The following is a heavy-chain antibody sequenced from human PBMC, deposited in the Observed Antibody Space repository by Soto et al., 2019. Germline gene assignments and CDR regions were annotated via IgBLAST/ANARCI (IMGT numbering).Heavy chain of an antibody. V-gene: IGHV4-39*01. CDR3: ARRKKGQWLPIGGSYFDY. CDR2: IYYSGST. Sequence: SETLSLTCTVSGGSISSSSYYWGWIRQPPGKGLEWIGSIYYSGSTYYNPSLKSRVTISVDTSKNQFSLKLSSVTAADTAVYYYARRKKGQWLPIGGSYFDYWGQGTLVTVSS. D-gene: IGHD6-19*01. J-gene: IGHJ4*02. CDR1: GGSISSSSYY.